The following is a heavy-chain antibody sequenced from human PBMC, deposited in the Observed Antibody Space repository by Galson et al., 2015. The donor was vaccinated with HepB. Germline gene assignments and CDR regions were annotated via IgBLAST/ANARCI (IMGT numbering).Heavy chain of an antibody. CDR3: ARDAAAGGSWFDP. CDR2: AYYRSKWYD. CDR1: GDSVSSNSAA. V-gene: IGHV6-1*01. J-gene: IGHJ5*02. D-gene: IGHD6-13*01. Sequence: CAISGDSVSSNSAAWNWIRQSPSRGLEWLGRAYYRSKWYDDYAVSVKSRITINPDTSKNQFSLQLNSVTPEDTAVYYCARDAAAGGSWFDPWGQGTLVTVSS.